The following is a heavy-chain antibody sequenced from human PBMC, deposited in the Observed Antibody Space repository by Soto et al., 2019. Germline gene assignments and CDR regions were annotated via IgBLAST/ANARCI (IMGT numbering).Heavy chain of an antibody. CDR2: IYYSGST. D-gene: IGHD3-9*01. CDR3: ARSSYFDWFRFDY. J-gene: IGHJ4*02. V-gene: IGHV4-59*01. CDR1: GVSISSYY. Sequence: TSETLSLTCTVSGVSISSYYWSWIRQPPGKGLEWIGYIYYSGSTNYNPSLKSRVTISVDTSKNQFSLKLSSVTAADTAVYYCARSSYFDWFRFDYWGQGTLVTVSS.